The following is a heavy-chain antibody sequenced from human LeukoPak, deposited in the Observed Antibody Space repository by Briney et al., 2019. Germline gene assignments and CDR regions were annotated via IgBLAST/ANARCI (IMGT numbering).Heavy chain of an antibody. CDR3: ARDHRGYSYGYVAYYYMDV. CDR1: GYTFTGYY. J-gene: IGHJ6*03. V-gene: IGHV1-2*02. Sequence: GASVKVSCKASGYTFTGYYIHWVRQAPGQGLEWMGWINPNSGGTNYAQKLQGRVTVTRDTSISTAYMDLGSLRFDDTAVYYCARDHRGYSYGYVAYYYMDVWGKGTTVTVSS. CDR2: INPNSGGT. D-gene: IGHD5-18*01.